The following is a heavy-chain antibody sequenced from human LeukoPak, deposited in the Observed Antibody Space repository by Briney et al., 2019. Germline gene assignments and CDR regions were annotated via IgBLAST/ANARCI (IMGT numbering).Heavy chain of an antibody. V-gene: IGHV4-59*01. CDR3: ARSGAARAFAFDI. D-gene: IGHD6-6*01. Sequence: SETLSLTCTVSGGSISSYYWSWIRQPPGKGLEWIGYIYYSGSTNYNPSLKSRVTISVDTSKNQFSLKLSSVTAADTAVYYCARSGAARAFAFDIWGQGTMVTVSS. J-gene: IGHJ3*02. CDR2: IYYSGST. CDR1: GGSISSYY.